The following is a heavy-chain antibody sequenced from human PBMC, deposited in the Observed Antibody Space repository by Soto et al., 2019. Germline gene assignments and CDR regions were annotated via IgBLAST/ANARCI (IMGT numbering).Heavy chain of an antibody. Sequence: VGSMRLSWAASGCTVRSHYMSCVLQAPGKVLEWVTVIYSGGSTYYADSVKGQFTISSDNSKNTLYLQMYSLRAEDTAVYCFAKEKGYSRSWFEFDYWGQGPLVTVSS. J-gene: IGHJ4*02. CDR2: IYSGGST. CDR3: AKEKGYSRSWFEFDY. D-gene: IGHD6-13*01. V-gene: IGHV3-53*01. CDR1: GCTVRSHY.